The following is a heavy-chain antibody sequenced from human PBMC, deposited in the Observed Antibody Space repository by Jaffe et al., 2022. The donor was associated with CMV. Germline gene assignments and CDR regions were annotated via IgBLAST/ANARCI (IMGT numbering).Heavy chain of an antibody. J-gene: IGHJ4*02. CDR2: IYYGGST. CDR3: ARQGGGILFPLN. D-gene: IGHD2-21*01. CDR1: DGSISSSNYY. V-gene: IGHV4-39*01. Sequence: QLQLQESGPGLVKPSETLSLICTVSDGSISSSNYYWGWIRQPPGKGLEWIGSIYYGGSTYYNPSLKSRVTISAEASKKQVSLKLRSVTAADTAIYYCARQGGGILFPLNWGQGTLVTVSS.